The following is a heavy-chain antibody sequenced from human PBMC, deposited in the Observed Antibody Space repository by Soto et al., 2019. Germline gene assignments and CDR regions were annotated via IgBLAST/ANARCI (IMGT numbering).Heavy chain of an antibody. Sequence: GASVKVSCKASGVTFSSYAISWVRQAPGQGLEWMGGIIPIFGTANYAQKFQGRVTITADESTSTAYMELSSLRSEDTAVYYCAKGLTTSYYYYYGMDVWGQGTTVTVSS. D-gene: IGHD4-4*01. CDR1: GVTFSSYA. V-gene: IGHV1-69*13. J-gene: IGHJ6*02. CDR2: IIPIFGTA. CDR3: AKGLTTSYYYYYGMDV.